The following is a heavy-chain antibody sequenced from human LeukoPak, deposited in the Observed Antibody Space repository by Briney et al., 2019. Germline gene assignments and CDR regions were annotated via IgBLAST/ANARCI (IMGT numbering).Heavy chain of an antibody. J-gene: IGHJ4*02. CDR2: FYTSGST. CDR1: GGSISSGSYS. D-gene: IGHD1-26*01. Sequence: TSETLSLTCTVSGGSISSGSYSWSWIRQPAGKGLEWIGRFYTSGSTNYNPSLKSRVTISVDTSKNHFSLKLSSVTAADTAVYYCAREGRVGATSYFDYWGQGTLVTVSS. V-gene: IGHV4-61*02. CDR3: AREGRVGATSYFDY.